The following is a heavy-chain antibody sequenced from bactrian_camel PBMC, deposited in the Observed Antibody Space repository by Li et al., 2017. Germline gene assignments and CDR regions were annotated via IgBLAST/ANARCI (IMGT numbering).Heavy chain of an antibody. CDR2: IDAYGATT. D-gene: IGHD3*01. J-gene: IGHJ4*01. Sequence: QLVESGGGSVQAGGSLRLSCATTGVTYGSYCAAWFRQAPGKEREGVATIDAYGATTHYADSVKGRFTISRDSAKNTVYLQMNTLKPEDTGVYSCKTTLGFDYGGCYEYNAVGQGTQVTVS. CDR1: GVTYGSYC. V-gene: IGHV3S25*01.